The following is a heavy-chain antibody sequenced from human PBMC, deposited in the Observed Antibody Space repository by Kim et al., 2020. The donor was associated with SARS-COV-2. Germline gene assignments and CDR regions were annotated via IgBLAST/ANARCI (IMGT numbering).Heavy chain of an antibody. J-gene: IGHJ4*02. D-gene: IGHD6-13*01. CDR1: GFTFSSYA. CDR2: ISGSGGST. V-gene: IGHV3-23*01. Sequence: GGSLRLSCAASGFTFSSYAMSWVRQAPGKGLEWVSAISGSGGSTYYADSVKGRFTISRDNSKNTLYLQMNSLRAEDTAVYYCAKDRNRVSSSWYGPFDYWGQGTLVTVSS. CDR3: AKDRNRVSSSWYGPFDY.